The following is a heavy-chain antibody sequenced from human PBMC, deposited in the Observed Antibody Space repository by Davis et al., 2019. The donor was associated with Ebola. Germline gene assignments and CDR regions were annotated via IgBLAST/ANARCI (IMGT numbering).Heavy chain of an antibody. CDR3: ARSPGPRGDY. V-gene: IGHV1-69*13. Sequence: SVKVSCKASGYTFTSYGISWVRQAPGQGLEWMGGIIPIFGTANYAQKFQGRVTITADESTSTAYMELSSLRSEDTAVYYCARSPGPRGDYWGQGTLVTVSS. CDR1: GYTFTSYG. CDR2: IIPIFGTA. J-gene: IGHJ4*02. D-gene: IGHD5-24*01.